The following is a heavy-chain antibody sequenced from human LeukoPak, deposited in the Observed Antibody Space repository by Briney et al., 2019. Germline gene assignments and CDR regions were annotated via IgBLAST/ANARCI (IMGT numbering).Heavy chain of an antibody. V-gene: IGHV1-8*03. CDR2: MNPNRGNT. CDR1: GYTFTSYD. J-gene: IGHJ6*03. Sequence: GSVKVSCKASGYTFTSYDINWVRQATGQGLEWMGWMNPNRGNTGYAKQFQCRVSITRQTSIRRAYMELRSLSCGHTAVSYCATSYYDSSGYYYYYYYMDVWGKGTTVTVSS. CDR3: ATSYYDSSGYYYYYYYMDV. D-gene: IGHD3-22*01.